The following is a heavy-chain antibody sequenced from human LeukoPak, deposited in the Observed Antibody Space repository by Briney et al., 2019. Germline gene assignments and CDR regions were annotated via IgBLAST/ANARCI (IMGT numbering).Heavy chain of an antibody. CDR1: GYRFTSCW. CDR3: AKCSGSYSYYFDY. Sequence: GESLKISCKGSGYRFTSCWIAWVRQMPGKGLEWMGIIYPGDSDTRYSPSFQGQVTISADKSISTAYLQWSSLEASDTAIYYCAKCSGSYSYYFDYWGHGTLVTVSS. CDR2: IYPGDSDT. D-gene: IGHD1-26*01. J-gene: IGHJ4*01. V-gene: IGHV5-51*01.